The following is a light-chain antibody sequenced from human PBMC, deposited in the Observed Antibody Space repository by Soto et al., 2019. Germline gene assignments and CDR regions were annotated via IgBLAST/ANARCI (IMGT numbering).Light chain of an antibody. V-gene: IGKV3-15*01. CDR2: GAS. Sequence: EIVMTQSQSTLSVSPGERATISCRASQGIKDYVAGFPQKPGQAPRLLIYGASTRATGVPARFSGSGSGTEFTLTISNLQSEDFAVYHCQQYDKWPRTFGQGTKVDIK. J-gene: IGKJ1*01. CDR3: QQYDKWPRT. CDR1: QGIKDY.